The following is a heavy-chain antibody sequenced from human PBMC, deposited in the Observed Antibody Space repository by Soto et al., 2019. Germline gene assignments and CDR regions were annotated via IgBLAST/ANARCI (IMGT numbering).Heavy chain of an antibody. V-gene: IGHV3-30-3*01. CDR2: ISYDGSNK. Sequence: GGSLRLSCAASGFTFSSYAMHWVRQAPGKGLEWVAVISYDGSNKYYADSVKGRFTISRDNSKNTLYLQMNSLRAEDTAVYYCARDLGVRWNYVLGSFGYWGQGTLVTVSS. J-gene: IGHJ4*02. D-gene: IGHD3-16*01. CDR1: GFTFSSYA. CDR3: ARDLGVRWNYVLGSFGY.